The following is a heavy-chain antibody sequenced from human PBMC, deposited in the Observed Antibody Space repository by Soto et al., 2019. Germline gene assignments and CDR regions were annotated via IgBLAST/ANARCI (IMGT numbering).Heavy chain of an antibody. J-gene: IGHJ4*02. V-gene: IGHV3-30*18. CDR2: ISYDGSNK. Sequence: PGGSLRLSCAASGFTFSSYGMHWVRQAPGKGLEWVAVISYDGSNKYYADSVKGRFTISRDNSENTLYLQMNSLRAEDTAVYYCAKDLGRGPYYDFWSGPFDYWGQGTLVTVSS. D-gene: IGHD3-3*01. CDR1: GFTFSSYG. CDR3: AKDLGRGPYYDFWSGPFDY.